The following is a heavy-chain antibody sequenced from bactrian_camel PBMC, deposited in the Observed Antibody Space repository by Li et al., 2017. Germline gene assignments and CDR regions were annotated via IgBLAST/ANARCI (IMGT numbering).Heavy chain of an antibody. CDR1: GFTFSSYY. CDR2: IFDDGRYT. D-gene: IGHD3*01. CDR3: AADTRSMGGWIHMPLQRYDYAY. Sequence: HVQLVESGGGLVQPGGSLRLSCATSGFTFSSYYIAWVRQAPGKGLEWVSGIFDDGRYTYYADPVKGRFTFSRDNAKNTVYLHKNSLKPEDTAMYYCAADTRSMGGWIHMPLQRYDYAYWGQGTQVTVS. J-gene: IGHJ4*01. V-gene: IGHV3S6*01.